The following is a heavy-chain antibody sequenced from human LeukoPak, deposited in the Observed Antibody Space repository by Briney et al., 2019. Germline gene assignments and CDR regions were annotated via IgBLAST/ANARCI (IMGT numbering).Heavy chain of an antibody. D-gene: IGHD1-1*01. J-gene: IGHJ4*02. V-gene: IGHV1-69*06. CDR1: GGTFSSYA. CDR2: IIPIFGTA. CDR3: ARVGTEVDYFDY. Sequence: VASVKVSCKASGGTFSSYAISWMRQAPGQGLEWMGGIIPIFGTANYAQKFQGRVTITADKSTSTAYMELSSLRSEDTAVYYCARVGTEVDYFDYWGQGTLVTVSS.